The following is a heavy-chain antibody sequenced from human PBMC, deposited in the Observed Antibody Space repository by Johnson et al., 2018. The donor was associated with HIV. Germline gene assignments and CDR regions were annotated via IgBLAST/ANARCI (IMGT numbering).Heavy chain of an antibody. CDR3: AKPVLRYLDGSHAFDI. CDR1: GFTFSSYG. J-gene: IGHJ3*02. V-gene: IGHV3-30*02. CDR2: IRYDGSNK. D-gene: IGHD3-9*01. Sequence: QVQLVESGGGVVQPGGSLRLSCAASGFTFSSYGMHWVRQAPGKGLEWVAFIRYDGSNKYYADSVKGRFTISRDNSKNTLYLQMNSLRAEDTAVYYCAKPVLRYLDGSHAFDIWGQGTMVTVSS.